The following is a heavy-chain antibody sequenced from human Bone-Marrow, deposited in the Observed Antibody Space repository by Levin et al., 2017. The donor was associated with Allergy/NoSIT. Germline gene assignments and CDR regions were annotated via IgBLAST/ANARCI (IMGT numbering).Heavy chain of an antibody. CDR3: AREVLAVAGTGNWFDP. V-gene: IGHV4-34*01. CDR1: GGSFSGYY. D-gene: IGHD6-19*01. Sequence: SQTLSLTCAVYGGSFSGYYWSWIRQPPGKGLEWIGEINHSGSTNYNPSLKSRVTISVDTSKNQFSLKLSSVTAADTAVYYCAREVLAVAGTGNWFDPWGQGTLVTVSS. CDR2: INHSGST. J-gene: IGHJ5*02.